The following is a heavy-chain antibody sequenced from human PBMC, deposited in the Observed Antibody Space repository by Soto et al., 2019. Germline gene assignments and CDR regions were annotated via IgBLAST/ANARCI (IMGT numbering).Heavy chain of an antibody. CDR3: AKNGLDNSPSAIDS. Sequence: GGSLRLSCAASGFSFSNYAMNWVRQAPGKGLEWVSAMIGRGGSTYYADSVKGRFTISRDNSKNTLYLQVNSLRAEDTAIYYCAKNGLDNSPSAIDSWGPGTLVTVSS. V-gene: IGHV3-23*01. D-gene: IGHD2-8*01. CDR1: GFSFSNYA. CDR2: MIGRGGST. J-gene: IGHJ4*02.